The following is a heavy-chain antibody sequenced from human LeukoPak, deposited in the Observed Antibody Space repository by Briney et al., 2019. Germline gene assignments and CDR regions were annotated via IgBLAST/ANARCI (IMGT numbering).Heavy chain of an antibody. CDR1: GGSVSSGSYY. J-gene: IGHJ4*02. D-gene: IGHD5-24*01. Sequence: PSETLSLTCFVSGGSVSSGSYYWSWIRQPPGKGLEWIGYIYYSGSTNYNPSLKSRVTISVDTSKNQFSLKLSSVTAADTAVYYCARIRDGYNSIFDYWGQGTLVTVSS. V-gene: IGHV4-61*01. CDR3: ARIRDGYNSIFDY. CDR2: IYYSGST.